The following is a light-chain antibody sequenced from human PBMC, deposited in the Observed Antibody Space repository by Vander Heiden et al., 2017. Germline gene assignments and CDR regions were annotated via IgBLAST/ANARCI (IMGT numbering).Light chain of an antibody. J-gene: IGKJ2*01. CDR2: GVS. CDR1: QSVSDNQ. Sequence: EMLLTQSPGTLSLSAGERATLSCRASQSVSDNQLAWYQQKPGQAPRLLMYGVSNRATGIPDRFSGSGSGTDFTLIISRLEPEDFAVYFCHHYGASPYTFGQGTKLEIK. CDR3: HHYGASPYT. V-gene: IGKV3-20*01.